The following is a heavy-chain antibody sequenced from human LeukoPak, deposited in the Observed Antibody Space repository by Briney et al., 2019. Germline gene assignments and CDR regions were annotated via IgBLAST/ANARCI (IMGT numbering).Heavy chain of an antibody. D-gene: IGHD3-10*01. CDR3: ARIKAGGY. J-gene: IGHJ4*02. CDR2: IDQEGGEQ. CDR1: GFNFSNYW. Sequence: GGSLRLSCVVSGFNFSNYWMSWVRQAPGKGLEWVANIDQEGGEQNYVDSVKGRFSISRDNAKTSVYLQMNSLKVEDTAFYYCARIKAGGYWGQGTLVTVSS. V-gene: IGHV3-7*01.